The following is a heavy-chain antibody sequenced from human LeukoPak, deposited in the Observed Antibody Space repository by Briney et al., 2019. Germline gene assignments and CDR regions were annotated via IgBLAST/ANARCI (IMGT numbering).Heavy chain of an antibody. V-gene: IGHV4-59*01. Sequence: SETLSLTCTVSGGSISSYYWSWIRQPPGRGLEWIGYIYYSGSTNYNPSLKSRVTISVDTSKNQFSLKLSSVTAADTAVYYCARSLQGVVPAASGAFDIWGQGTMATVSS. CDR3: ARSLQGVVPAASGAFDI. J-gene: IGHJ3*02. D-gene: IGHD2-2*01. CDR1: GGSISSYY. CDR2: IYYSGST.